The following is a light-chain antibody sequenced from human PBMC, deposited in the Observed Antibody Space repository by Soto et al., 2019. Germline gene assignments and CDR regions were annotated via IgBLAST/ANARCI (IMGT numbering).Light chain of an antibody. CDR1: SSDIGSYNY. CDR2: DLS. Sequence: QSVLTQPASVSGSPGQSITISCTGTSSDIGSYNYVSWYQHHPGNAPKLVIYDLSNRPSGVSNRFSGSKSGNTASLTISGLQAEDEADYYCSSFTSSSTLVLFGGGTKLTVL. J-gene: IGLJ2*01. CDR3: SSFTSSSTLVL. V-gene: IGLV2-14*03.